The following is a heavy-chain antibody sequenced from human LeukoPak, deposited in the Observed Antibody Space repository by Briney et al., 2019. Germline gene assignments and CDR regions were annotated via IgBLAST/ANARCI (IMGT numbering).Heavy chain of an antibody. V-gene: IGHV3-30*18. CDR3: AKARYGAGPFDY. Sequence: PGGSLRLSCAASGFTVSSNYMNWVRQAPGKGLEWVAVISSDGSNIYYGDSVQGRFIISRDNSINTVYLQMNSLRPEDTAVYYCAKARYGAGPFDYWGQGTLVTVSS. CDR1: GFTVSSNY. J-gene: IGHJ4*02. CDR2: ISSDGSNI. D-gene: IGHD1-14*01.